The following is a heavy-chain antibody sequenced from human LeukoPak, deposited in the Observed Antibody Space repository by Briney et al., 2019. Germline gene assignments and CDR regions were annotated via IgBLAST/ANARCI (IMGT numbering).Heavy chain of an antibody. CDR1: GFTFSSYA. V-gene: IGHV3-23*05. CDR3: ARGDDSGYYDYFDY. CDR2: IYTGGNT. D-gene: IGHD3-22*01. J-gene: IGHJ4*02. Sequence: GGALRLSCAASGFTFSSYAMRWVRQAPGKGLEGVSTIYTGGNTYYAASVKGRFTISRDFSKNTVFLHMNSLRAEDTAMYYCARGDDSGYYDYFDYWGQGALVTVSS.